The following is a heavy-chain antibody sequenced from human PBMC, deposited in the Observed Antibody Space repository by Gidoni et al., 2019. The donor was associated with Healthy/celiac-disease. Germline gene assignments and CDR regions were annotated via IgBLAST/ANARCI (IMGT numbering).Heavy chain of an antibody. V-gene: IGHV3-30*18. D-gene: IGHD6-19*01. CDR2: ISYDGSNK. CDR1: GFTFSSYG. Sequence: QVQLVESGGGVVQPGRSLRLSCAASGFTFSSYGMHWVRQAPGKGLEWVAVISYDGSNKYYADSVKGRFTISRDNSKNTLYLQMNSLRAEDTAVYYCAKPVAVAGTGAFDIWGQGTMVTVSS. J-gene: IGHJ3*02. CDR3: AKPVAVAGTGAFDI.